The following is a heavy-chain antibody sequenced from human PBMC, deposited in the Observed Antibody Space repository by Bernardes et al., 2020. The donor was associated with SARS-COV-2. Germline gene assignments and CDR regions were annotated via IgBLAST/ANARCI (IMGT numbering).Heavy chain of an antibody. CDR2: ISSSGSTI. D-gene: IGHD3-10*01. V-gene: IGHV3-11*01. CDR1: GFTFSDYY. Sequence: GGSLRLSCAASGFTFSDYYMSWIRQAPGKGLEWVSYISSSGSTIYYADSVKGRFTISRDNAKNSLYLQMNSLRAEETAVYYCARDTMVRGALYYYGMDVWGQGTTVTVSS. CDR3: ARDTMVRGALYYYGMDV. J-gene: IGHJ6*02.